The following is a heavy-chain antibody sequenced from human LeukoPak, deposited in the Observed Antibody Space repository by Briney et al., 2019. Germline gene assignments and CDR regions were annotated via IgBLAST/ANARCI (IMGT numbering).Heavy chain of an antibody. CDR1: GPSVSSGNDL. V-gene: IGHV4-61*02. J-gene: IGHJ5*02. D-gene: IGHD2-8*01. CDR2: LSNSGNT. CDR3: TRALCINGVCEWFDP. Sequence: SETLSLTCSVSGPSVSSGNDLWTWIRQPTGKGLEWIGRLSNSGNTNYNPSLESRVTISGDTSKNQFSLQLRSVTAADTAVYYCTRALCINGVCEWFDPWGQGTLVTVSS.